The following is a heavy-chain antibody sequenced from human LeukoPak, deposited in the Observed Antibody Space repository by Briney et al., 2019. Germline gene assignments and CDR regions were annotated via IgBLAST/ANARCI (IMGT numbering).Heavy chain of an antibody. J-gene: IGHJ4*02. CDR2: INYSGST. Sequence: PSETLSLTCTVSGGSVSSTTYYWSWIRQPPGKGLEWIASINYSGSTYYNPSLKSRVTISIDTSENQFSLKLSSVTAADTAVYYCARYVVYGSGKYYFDYWGQGTLVTVSS. CDR3: ARYVVYGSGKYYFDY. D-gene: IGHD3-10*01. V-gene: IGHV4-39*01. CDR1: GGSVSSTTYY.